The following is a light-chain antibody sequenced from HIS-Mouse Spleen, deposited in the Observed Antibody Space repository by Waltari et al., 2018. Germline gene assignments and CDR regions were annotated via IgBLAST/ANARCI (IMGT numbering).Light chain of an antibody. CDR3: QQLNSYPPT. CDR1: QGITSY. CDR2: DAS. Sequence: DIQLTQSPSFLSASVGARVTITCRASQGITSYLAWYQQKPGKPPKLLIYDASTLQSGVPSRFSGSGSGTEFTLTISSLQPEDFATYYCQQLNSYPPTFGQGTKVEIK. J-gene: IGKJ1*01. V-gene: IGKV1-9*01.